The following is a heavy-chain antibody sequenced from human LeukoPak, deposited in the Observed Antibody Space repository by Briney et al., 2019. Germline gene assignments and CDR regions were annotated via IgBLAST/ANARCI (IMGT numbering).Heavy chain of an antibody. D-gene: IGHD3-10*01. CDR1: GFTFSSYG. CDR3: AKDLYYYGSGSYDV. V-gene: IGHV3-30*18. CDR2: ISYDGSNK. Sequence: GGSLRLSCAASGFTFSSYGMHWVRQAPGKGLEWVAVISYDGSNKYYADSVKGRFTISRDNSKNTLYLQMNSLRAEDTAVYYCAKDLYYYGSGSYDVWGQGTTVTVSS. J-gene: IGHJ6*02.